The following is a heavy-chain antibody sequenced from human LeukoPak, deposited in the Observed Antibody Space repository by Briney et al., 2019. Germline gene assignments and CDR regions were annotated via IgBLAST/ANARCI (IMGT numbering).Heavy chain of an antibody. Sequence: GEPLKISFQGSGYRFTSYWYGLGRPMPGKGLEWMGIIYPDDSDTRYSPSFQGQVTISADKSISTAYLQWSSLKASDTAMYYCARHDGYGPDYWGQGTLVTVSA. CDR2: IYPDDSDT. CDR3: ARHDGYGPDY. D-gene: IGHD2-21*02. CDR1: GYRFTSYW. J-gene: IGHJ4*02. V-gene: IGHV5-51*01.